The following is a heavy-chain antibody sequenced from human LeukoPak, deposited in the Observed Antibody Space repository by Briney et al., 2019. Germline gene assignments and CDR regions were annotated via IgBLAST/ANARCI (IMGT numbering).Heavy chain of an antibody. Sequence: KPGGSLRLSCAASGFTFSSYSMNWVRQAPGKGLEWVSSISSSSSYIYYADSVKGRFTISRDNAKNSLYLQMNSLRAEDTAVYYCARDLGDYYYYYMDVWGKGTTVTISS. V-gene: IGHV3-21*01. D-gene: IGHD3-3*01. CDR3: ARDLGDYYYYYMDV. CDR1: GFTFSSYS. CDR2: ISSSSSYI. J-gene: IGHJ6*03.